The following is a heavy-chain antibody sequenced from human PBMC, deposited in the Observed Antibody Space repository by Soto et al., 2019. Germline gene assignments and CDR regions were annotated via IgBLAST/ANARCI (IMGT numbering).Heavy chain of an antibody. D-gene: IGHD3-3*01. CDR1: GFTFRSYS. V-gene: IGHV3-21*01. CDR3: ARQLDDAFDI. Sequence: PGGSLRLSCAASGFTFRSYSMNWVRQAPGKGLEWVSSISSSSSYIYYADSVKGRFTISRDNAKNSLYLQMNSLRAEDTAVYYCARQLDDAFDIWGQGTMVTVSS. J-gene: IGHJ3*02. CDR2: ISSSSSYI.